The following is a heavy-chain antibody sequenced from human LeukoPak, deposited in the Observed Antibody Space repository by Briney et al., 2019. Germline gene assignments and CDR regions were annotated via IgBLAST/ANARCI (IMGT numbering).Heavy chain of an antibody. D-gene: IGHD3-16*01. J-gene: IGHJ3*02. Sequence: GESLKISCKGSGYSFTKYWIGWVRQMPGKGLEWMGIIYPGDSDTRYSPSFQGQVTISADKSISTAYLQWSSLKASDTAMYYCARHRYPSRMALGAFDIWGQGTMVTVSS. CDR1: GYSFTKYW. V-gene: IGHV5-51*01. CDR2: IYPGDSDT. CDR3: ARHRYPSRMALGAFDI.